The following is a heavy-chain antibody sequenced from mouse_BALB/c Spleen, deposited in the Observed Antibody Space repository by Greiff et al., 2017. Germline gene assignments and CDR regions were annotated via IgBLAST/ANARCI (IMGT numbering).Heavy chain of an antibody. J-gene: IGHJ4*01. Sequence: EVKLMESGPGLVKPSQSLSLTCTVTGYSITSDYAWNWIRQFPGNKLEWMGYISHSGSTSYNPSLKSRISITRDTSKNQFFLQLNSVTTEDTATYYCARENGGYYAMDYWGQGTSVTVSS. CDR3: ARENGGYYAMDY. CDR1: GYSITSDYA. V-gene: IGHV3-2*02. CDR2: ISHSGST.